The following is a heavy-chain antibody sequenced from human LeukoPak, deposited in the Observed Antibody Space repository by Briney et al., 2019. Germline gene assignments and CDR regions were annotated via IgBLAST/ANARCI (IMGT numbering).Heavy chain of an antibody. CDR2: IIPIFGTA. J-gene: IGHJ4*02. D-gene: IGHD5-24*01. Sequence: ASVKVSCKASGGTFSSYAISWVRQAPGQGLEWMGRIIPIFGTANYAQKFQGRVTITTDESTSTAYMELSSLRSEDTAVYYCARDVMRRDGYKFNYRGQGTLVTVSS. CDR3: ARDVMRRDGYKFNY. CDR1: GGTFSSYA. V-gene: IGHV1-69*05.